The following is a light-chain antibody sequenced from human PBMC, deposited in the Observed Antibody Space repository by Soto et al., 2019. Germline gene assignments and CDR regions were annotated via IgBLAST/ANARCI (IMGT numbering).Light chain of an antibody. J-gene: IGKJ4*01. CDR1: HSVSST. Sequence: EILMTQSPDTVSVSPGERATLFCRASHSVSSTVAWYQHRPGQAPRLLIYAASTRATGIPARFSGSGSGTEFTLTISSLQSEDFAVYYCQQYNDWLTFGGGTKVDIK. CDR2: AAS. V-gene: IGKV3-15*01. CDR3: QQYNDWLT.